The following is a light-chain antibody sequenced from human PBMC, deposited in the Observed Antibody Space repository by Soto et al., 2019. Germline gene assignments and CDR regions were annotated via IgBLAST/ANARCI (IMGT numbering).Light chain of an antibody. J-gene: IGLJ1*01. Sequence: QSALTQPRSVSGSPGQSVTISCTGTSSDVGRYNYVSWYQQHPGKAPKLMIYDVTKRSSGVPDRFSGYKSGNTASLTISGLQAEDEADYYCCSYAGSYKGYVFGTRTKLTVL. CDR2: DVT. CDR3: CSYAGSYKGYV. CDR1: SSDVGRYNY. V-gene: IGLV2-11*01.